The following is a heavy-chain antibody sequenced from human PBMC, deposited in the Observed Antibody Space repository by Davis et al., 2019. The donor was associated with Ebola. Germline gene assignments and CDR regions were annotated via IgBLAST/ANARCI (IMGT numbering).Heavy chain of an antibody. D-gene: IGHD6-13*01. CDR3: ARDGLGIAAAGTLDY. Sequence: ASVKVSCKASGYTFTGYYMHWVRQAPGQGLEWMGWINPNSGGTNYAQKFQGRVTMTRDTSISTACMELSRLRSDDTAVYYCARDGLGIAAAGTLDYWGQGTLVTVSS. CDR2: INPNSGGT. J-gene: IGHJ4*02. V-gene: IGHV1-2*02. CDR1: GYTFTGYY.